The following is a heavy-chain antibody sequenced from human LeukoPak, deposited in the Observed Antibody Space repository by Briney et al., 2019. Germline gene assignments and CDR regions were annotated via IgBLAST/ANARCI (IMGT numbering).Heavy chain of an antibody. Sequence: SETLSLTCTVSGGSISSYYWSWIRQPPGKGLEWIGYIYTSGSTNYNPSLKSRVTISVDTSKNQFSLKLSSVTAADTAVYYCARHVKDHYYDSSGYYSLYYYMDVWGKGTTVTVSS. V-gene: IGHV4-4*09. CDR3: ARHVKDHYYDSSGYYSLYYYMDV. J-gene: IGHJ6*03. CDR2: IYTSGST. CDR1: GGSISSYY. D-gene: IGHD3-22*01.